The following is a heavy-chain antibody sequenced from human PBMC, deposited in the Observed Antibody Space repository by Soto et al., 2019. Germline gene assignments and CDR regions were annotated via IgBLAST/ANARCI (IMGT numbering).Heavy chain of an antibody. D-gene: IGHD6-19*01. Sequence: EVQLVESGGSLVQPGGSLRLSCAASGFTFRDYWMTCVRQAPGKGLEWVANIKQDGSETYYVDSVKGRFTISRDNAKNSLFLQMSSLRAVDTAVYYCARRGWVNDAFDIWGQGTMVTVSS. J-gene: IGHJ3*02. V-gene: IGHV3-7*01. CDR2: IKQDGSET. CDR1: GFTFRDYW. CDR3: ARRGWVNDAFDI.